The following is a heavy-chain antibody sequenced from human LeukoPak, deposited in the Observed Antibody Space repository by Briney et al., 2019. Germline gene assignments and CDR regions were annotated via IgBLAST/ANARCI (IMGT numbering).Heavy chain of an antibody. J-gene: IGHJ4*02. D-gene: IGHD3-22*01. CDR2: IYSGGST. V-gene: IGHV3-66*01. CDR1: GFTVSSNY. Sequence: PGGSLRLSCAASGFTVSSNYMSWVRQAPGKGLEWVSVIYSGGSTHYADSVKGRFTISRDNSKNTLYLQMNSLRAEDTAVYYCARESDQYYYHSSGYYLIDYWGQGTLVTVSS. CDR3: ARESDQYYYHSSGYYLIDY.